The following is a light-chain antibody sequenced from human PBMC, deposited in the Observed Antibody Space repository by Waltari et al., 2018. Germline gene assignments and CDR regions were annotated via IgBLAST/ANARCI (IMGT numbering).Light chain of an antibody. CDR3: QQYHNLPAT. J-gene: IGKJ4*01. CDR2: DAA. V-gene: IGKV1-33*01. CDR1: QDISNS. Sequence: DIQMTQSPSSLSASVGDRVTITCQASQDISNSLNGYQQKPGNAPKVLIYDAANLESGVPSRFSGSGFGTDFTFTISSLQPEDLATYFCQQYHNLPATFGGGTKVESK.